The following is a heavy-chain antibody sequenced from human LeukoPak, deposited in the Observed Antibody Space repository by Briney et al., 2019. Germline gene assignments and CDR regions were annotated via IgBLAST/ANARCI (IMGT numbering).Heavy chain of an antibody. CDR3: AKGGLKRAFDI. CDR2: ISGSGGST. Sequence: GESLRLSCAASGFTFSSYAMSWVRQAPGKGLEWVSAISGSGGSTYYADSVKGRFTISRGNSKKTLYMQKNSPRAEDTAVYYCAKGGLKRAFDIWGQGTMVTVSS. V-gene: IGHV3-23*01. CDR1: GFTFSSYA. J-gene: IGHJ3*02. D-gene: IGHD3-16*01.